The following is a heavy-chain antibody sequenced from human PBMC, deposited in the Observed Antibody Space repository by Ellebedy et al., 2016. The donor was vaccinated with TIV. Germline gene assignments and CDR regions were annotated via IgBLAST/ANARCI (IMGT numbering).Heavy chain of an antibody. Sequence: GESLKISCAASGFSFRSYWMSWVRQAPGKGLEWVANIYQDGSVQYYLDSVKGRFTISRDNAINSLFLQMNSLRAGDTAVYYSARRGSYGDYAVQVNSWFDRWGRGTLVTVSS. V-gene: IGHV3-7*01. CDR1: GFSFRSYW. CDR3: ARRGSYGDYAVQVNSWFDR. J-gene: IGHJ5*02. CDR2: IYQDGSVQ. D-gene: IGHD4-17*01.